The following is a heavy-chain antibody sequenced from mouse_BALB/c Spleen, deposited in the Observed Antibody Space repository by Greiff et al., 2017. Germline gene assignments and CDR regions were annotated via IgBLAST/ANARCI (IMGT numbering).Heavy chain of an antibody. Sequence: EVKLMESGPELVKPGASVKISCKASGYTFTDYNMHWVKQSHGKSLEWIGYIYPYNGGTGYNQKFKSKATLTVDNSSSTAYMELRSLTSEDSAVYYCARRVYDYDDYAMDYWGQGTSVTVSS. J-gene: IGHJ4*01. CDR3: ARRVYDYDDYAMDY. CDR1: GYTFTDYN. CDR2: IYPYNGGT. V-gene: IGHV1S29*02. D-gene: IGHD2-4*01.